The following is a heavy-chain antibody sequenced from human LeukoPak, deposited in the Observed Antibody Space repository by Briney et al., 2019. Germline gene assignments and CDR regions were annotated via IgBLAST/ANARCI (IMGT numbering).Heavy chain of an antibody. V-gene: IGHV4-61*01. Sequence: SETLSLTCTVSGDSVSSSSYFWSWIRQPPGKGLEWIGYISYSGSTKYNPSLKGRVAISADTSKNQFSLHLNPVTAADTAVYYCARNPQGRYGGQSWAEYFQDWGQGTLVTVSA. CDR3: ARNPQGRYGGQSWAEYFQD. J-gene: IGHJ1*01. CDR2: ISYSGST. CDR1: GDSVSSSSYF. D-gene: IGHD4-23*01.